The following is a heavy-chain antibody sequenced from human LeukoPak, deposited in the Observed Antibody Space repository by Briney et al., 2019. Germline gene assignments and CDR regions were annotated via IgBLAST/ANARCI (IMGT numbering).Heavy chain of an antibody. D-gene: IGHD3-3*01. V-gene: IGHV1-8*03. CDR1: GYTFTSYD. Sequence: ASVKVSCKASGYTFTSYDINWVRQATGQGLEWMGWMNPNSGNTGYAQKFQGGVTITRNTSISTAYMELSSLRSEDTAVYYCARLYYDFWSGYYTGIYYYYMDVWGKGTTVTVSS. J-gene: IGHJ6*03. CDR3: ARLYYDFWSGYYTGIYYYYMDV. CDR2: MNPNSGNT.